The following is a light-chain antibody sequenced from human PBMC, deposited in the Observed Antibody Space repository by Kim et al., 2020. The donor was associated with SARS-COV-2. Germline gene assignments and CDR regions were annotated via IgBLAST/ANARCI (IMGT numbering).Light chain of an antibody. CDR2: DVS. CDR3: CSYAGSYTFV. J-gene: IGLJ3*02. Sequence: GQSVTISCTGTSNDIGSYKFVSWYQQHPGKAPKLIIFDVSERSTGVPDRFSGSQSANTASLTISGLRPEDESDYYCCSYAGSYTFVFGGGTQLTVL. CDR1: SNDIGSYKF. V-gene: IGLV2-11*03.